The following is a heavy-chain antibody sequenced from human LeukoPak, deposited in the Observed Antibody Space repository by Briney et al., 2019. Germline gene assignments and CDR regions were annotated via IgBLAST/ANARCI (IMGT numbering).Heavy chain of an antibody. D-gene: IGHD3-16*02. CDR2: IYSGGST. Sequence: GGSLRLSCAASGFTVSSNYMSWVRQAPGKGLEWVSVIYSGGSTYYADSVKGRFTISRDNSKNTLYLQMNSLRAEDTAVYYCARGKFDYDYVWGSYRYRSFDYWGQGTLVTVSS. CDR1: GFTVSSNY. CDR3: ARGKFDYDYVWGSYRYRSFDY. J-gene: IGHJ4*02. V-gene: IGHV3-53*01.